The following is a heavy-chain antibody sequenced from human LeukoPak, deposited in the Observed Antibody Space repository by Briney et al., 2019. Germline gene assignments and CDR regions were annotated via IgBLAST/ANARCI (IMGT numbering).Heavy chain of an antibody. D-gene: IGHD4-17*01. CDR2: IYYSGCT. CDR1: GGSISSHY. V-gene: IGHV4-59*11. Sequence: SETLSLTCTVSGGSISSHYWSWIRQPPGKGLEWIGYIYYSGCTNYNPSLRSRVTISVDTSKNQFSLKLSSVTAADTAVYYCARRPPSYYGDYHFFDIWGQGTMVTVSS. J-gene: IGHJ3*02. CDR3: ARRPPSYYGDYHFFDI.